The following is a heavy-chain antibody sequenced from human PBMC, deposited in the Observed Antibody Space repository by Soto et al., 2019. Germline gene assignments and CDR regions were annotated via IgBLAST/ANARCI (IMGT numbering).Heavy chain of an antibody. D-gene: IGHD3-22*01. CDR3: ARDRGYYDSSGYSHYYYGMDV. Sequence: QVQLQESGPGLVKPSQTLSLTCTVSGGSISSGGYYWSWIRQHPGKGLEWIGYIYYSGSTYYNPSLKSRVTISLDTSKNQFSLKLSSVTAADTAVYYCARDRGYYDSSGYSHYYYGMDVWGQGTTVTVSS. V-gene: IGHV4-31*03. CDR2: IYYSGST. J-gene: IGHJ6*02. CDR1: GGSISSGGYY.